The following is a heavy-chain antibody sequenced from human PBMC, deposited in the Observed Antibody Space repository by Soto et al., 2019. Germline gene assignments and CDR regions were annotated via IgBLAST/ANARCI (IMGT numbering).Heavy chain of an antibody. D-gene: IGHD3-3*01. Sequence: SETLSLTCTVSGGSISSYYWSWIRQPPGKGLEWIGYIYYSGSTNYNPSLKSRVTISVDTSKNQFSLKLSSVTAADTAVYYCARDQNDFGIDYWGQGTLVTVSS. CDR2: IYYSGST. CDR1: GGSISSYY. CDR3: ARDQNDFGIDY. J-gene: IGHJ4*02. V-gene: IGHV4-59*01.